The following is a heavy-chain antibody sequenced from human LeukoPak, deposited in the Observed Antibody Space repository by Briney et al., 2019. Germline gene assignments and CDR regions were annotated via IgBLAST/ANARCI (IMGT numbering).Heavy chain of an antibody. J-gene: IGHJ4*02. CDR3: ARGPSGYHNT. CDR1: GFTFSSYA. Sequence: GGSLRLSCAASGFTFSSYAMSWVRQAPGKGLEWVSAFSGSGGSTYYADSVKGRFTISRDNSKNTLYLQMNSLRAEDTAVYYCARGPSGYHNTGGQGTLVTVSS. D-gene: IGHD5-12*01. V-gene: IGHV3-23*01. CDR2: FSGSGGST.